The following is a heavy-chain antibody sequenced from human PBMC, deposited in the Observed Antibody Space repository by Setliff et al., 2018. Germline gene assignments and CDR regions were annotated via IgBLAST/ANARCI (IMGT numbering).Heavy chain of an antibody. J-gene: IGHJ4*02. D-gene: IGHD6-19*01. Sequence: SETLSLTCTVSDGSLSTYYWSWIRQPAGKGLEWLGQIYTSWSTNYNPSLKGQATLSIDASKRQFSLKLTSVTAADTAVYYCATSGFCSAGSCYSFDDWGQGALVTVSS. CDR1: DGSLSTYY. CDR3: ATSGFCSAGSCYSFDD. CDR2: IYTSWST. V-gene: IGHV4-4*07.